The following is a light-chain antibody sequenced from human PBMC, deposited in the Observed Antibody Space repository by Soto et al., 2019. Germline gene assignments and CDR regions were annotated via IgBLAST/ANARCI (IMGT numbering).Light chain of an antibody. CDR1: QSVSIY. CDR3: QQSSNWPFT. CDR2: DAS. V-gene: IGKV3-11*01. J-gene: IGKJ4*01. Sequence: EIVLTQSPATVSLSPGERATLSCRASQSVSIYLAWYQQKPGQAPRLLIYDASNRASDIPARFSGSGSETDFTLTISSLEHEDFAIYYCQQSSNWPFTFGGGPKVDIK.